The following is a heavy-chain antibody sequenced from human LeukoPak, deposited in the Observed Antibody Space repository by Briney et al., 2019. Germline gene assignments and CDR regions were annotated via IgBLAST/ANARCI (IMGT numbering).Heavy chain of an antibody. J-gene: IGHJ4*02. CDR1: GFTFSSYS. V-gene: IGHV3-21*01. CDR2: ISSSSSYI. Sequence: PGGSLRLSCAASGFTFSSYSMNWVRQAPGKGLEWVSSISSSSSYIYYADSVKGRFTISRDNAKSSMWLQMNSLRDEDTAVYYCARRAAAGTTSFDYWGQGTLVTVSS. D-gene: IGHD6-13*01. CDR3: ARRAAAGTTSFDY.